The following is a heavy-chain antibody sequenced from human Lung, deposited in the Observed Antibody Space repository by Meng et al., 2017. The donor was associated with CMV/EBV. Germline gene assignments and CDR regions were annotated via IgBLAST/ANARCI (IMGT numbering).Heavy chain of an antibody. V-gene: IGHV3-30*19. CDR3: ARDADSSSFSPESARGYYYFGMDV. Sequence: SXKISXAASGFTFSNYGMHWVRRAPGKGLEWVAFISYDGSNKYYADSVKGRFTISRDNSKNTLYLQMNSLRAEDTAVYYCARDADSSSFSPESARGYYYFGMDVWGQGXTVTVSS. CDR1: GFTFSNYG. J-gene: IGHJ6*02. CDR2: ISYDGSNK. D-gene: IGHD6-13*01.